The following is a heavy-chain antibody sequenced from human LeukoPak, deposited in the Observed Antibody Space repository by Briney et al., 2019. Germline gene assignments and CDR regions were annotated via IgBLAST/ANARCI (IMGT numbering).Heavy chain of an antibody. D-gene: IGHD3-22*01. J-gene: IGHJ4*02. CDR2: ISSSGSSI. CDR3: ARRGYYDTSGYLFDD. CDR1: GFTFSSYE. Sequence: GGSLRLSCAASGFTFSSYEMNWVRQAPGRGLEWVSYISSSGSSIYYVDSVKGRFIISRDNAKNSLFLQMNSLRAEDTAVYYCARRGYYDTSGYLFDDWDQGTLVTVSS. V-gene: IGHV3-48*03.